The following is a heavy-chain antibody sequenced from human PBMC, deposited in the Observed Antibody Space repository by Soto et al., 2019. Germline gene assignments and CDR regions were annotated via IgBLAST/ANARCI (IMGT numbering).Heavy chain of an antibody. J-gene: IGHJ4*02. CDR1: GFTFSTYA. CDR3: AKGPRPHFDY. Sequence: EVQLLESGGGLVQPGGSLRLSCAASGFTFSTYAMTWVRQAPGKGLEWVSAVSGSGGNTYYEDSVKGRFNISRDNSKNTLYMQINILRADDTSVYYCAKGPRPHFDYWGQGTQVTVSS. V-gene: IGHV3-23*01. D-gene: IGHD6-25*01. CDR2: VSGSGGNT.